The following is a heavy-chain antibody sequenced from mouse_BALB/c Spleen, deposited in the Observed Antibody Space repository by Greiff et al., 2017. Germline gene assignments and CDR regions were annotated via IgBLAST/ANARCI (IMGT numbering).Heavy chain of an antibody. J-gene: IGHJ4*01. CDR3: ARGGNYYAMDY. CDR2: IWGDGST. CDR1: GFSLTGYG. V-gene: IGHV2-6-7*01. Sequence: VKLQESGPGLVAPSQSLSITCTVSGFSLTGYGVNWVRQPPGKCLEWLGMIWGDGSTDYNSALKSRLSISKDNSKSQVFLKMNSLQTDDTARYYCARGGNYYAMDYWGQGTSVTVSS.